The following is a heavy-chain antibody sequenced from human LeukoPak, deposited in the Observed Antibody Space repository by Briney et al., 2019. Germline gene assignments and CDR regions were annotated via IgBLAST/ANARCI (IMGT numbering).Heavy chain of an antibody. CDR3: ARARLTLTTGGAYYYMDV. D-gene: IGHD4-11*01. J-gene: IGHJ6*03. V-gene: IGHV3-21*01. Sequence: PGGSLTLSCAASGFTFSSYSMNWVRQAPGKGLEWVSSNSSSSSYMYYADSVKGRFTISRDNAKNSLYLQMNSLRAEDTAVYYCARARLTLTTGGAYYYMDVWGKGTTVTVSS. CDR1: GFTFSSYS. CDR2: NSSSSSYM.